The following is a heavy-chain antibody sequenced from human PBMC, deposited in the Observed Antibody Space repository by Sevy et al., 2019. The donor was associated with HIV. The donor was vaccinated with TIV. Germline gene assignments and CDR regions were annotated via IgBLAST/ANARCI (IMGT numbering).Heavy chain of an antibody. Sequence: GGSLRLSCAASGFTFSSYGMHWVRQAPGKGLEWVAIIWFDGSNTYYADSVKGRFTISRDFAKNTLHLQMNSLRAEDTAVYYCARDLEFYDYGDYGPAFMPDYWGQGTLVTVSS. CDR2: IWFDGSNT. J-gene: IGHJ4*02. CDR1: GFTFSSYG. CDR3: ARDLEFYDYGDYGPAFMPDY. V-gene: IGHV3-33*01. D-gene: IGHD4-17*01.